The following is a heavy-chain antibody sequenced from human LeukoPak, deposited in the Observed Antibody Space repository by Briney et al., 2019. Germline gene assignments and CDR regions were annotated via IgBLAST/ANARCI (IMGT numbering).Heavy chain of an antibody. V-gene: IGHV4-59*01. CDR1: GGSISSYY. CDR2: IYYSGST. J-gene: IGHJ6*03. Sequence: KPSETLSLTCTVSGGSISSYYWSWIRQPPGKGLEWIGYIYYSGSTNYNPSLKSRVTISVDTSKNQFSLKLSSVTAADTAVYYCARGYCSSTSCGYYYYYYMDVWGKGTTVTVPS. D-gene: IGHD2-2*01. CDR3: ARGYCSSTSCGYYYYYYMDV.